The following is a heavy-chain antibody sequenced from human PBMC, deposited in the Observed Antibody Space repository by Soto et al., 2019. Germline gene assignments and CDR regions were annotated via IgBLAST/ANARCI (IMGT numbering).Heavy chain of an antibody. D-gene: IGHD4-17*01. CDR1: GFTFSSYS. J-gene: IGHJ4*02. Sequence: EVQLVESGGGLVQPGGSLRLSCAASGFTFSSYSMNWVRQAPGKGLEWVSYISSSSGTTYYADSVKGRFTISRDNAKNALYLQMNSLRAEDTAVYYCARDLYGDYIFDYLGQGTLVTVSP. CDR2: ISSSSGTT. CDR3: ARDLYGDYIFDY. V-gene: IGHV3-48*01.